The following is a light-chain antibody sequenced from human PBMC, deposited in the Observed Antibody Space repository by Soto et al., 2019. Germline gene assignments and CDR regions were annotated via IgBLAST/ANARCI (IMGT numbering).Light chain of an antibody. V-gene: IGLV2-14*01. J-gene: IGLJ1*01. CDR3: NSYTTSETYV. CDR2: DVN. CDR1: NSDVGSYNR. Sequence: QSALTQPASVSGSPGQSITISCTGTNSDVGSYNRVSWYQQPPGTAPKLMIYDVNNRPSGVSYRFSGSKSGNTASLTISGLQAEDEADYYCNSYTTSETYVFGTGTK.